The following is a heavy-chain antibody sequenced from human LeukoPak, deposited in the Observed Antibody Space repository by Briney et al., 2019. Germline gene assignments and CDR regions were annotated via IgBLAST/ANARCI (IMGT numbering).Heavy chain of an antibody. D-gene: IGHD4-17*01. V-gene: IGHV4-59*12. J-gene: IGHJ4*02. CDR1: GGSISSYS. Sequence: PSETLSLTCTVSGGSISSYSWSWIRQPPGKGLEWIGYIYYSGSTNYNPSLKSRVTISVDTSKNQFSLKLSSVTAADTAVYYCARPGAVTPGYFDYWGQGTLVTVSS. CDR3: ARPGAVTPGYFDY. CDR2: IYYSGST.